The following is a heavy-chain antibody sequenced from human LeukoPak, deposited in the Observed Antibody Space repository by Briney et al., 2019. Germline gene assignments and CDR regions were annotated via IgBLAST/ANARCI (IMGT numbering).Heavy chain of an antibody. V-gene: IGHV3-30*18. D-gene: IGHD5-12*01. Sequence: QPGRSLRLSCAASGFTFSSYGMHWVRQAPGKGLEWVAVISYDGSNKYYSDSVKGRFTISRDHAKNTLYLQMNSLRAEDTAVYYCAKAYCGYSDAFDIWGQGTMVTVSS. CDR3: AKAYCGYSDAFDI. CDR2: ISYDGSNK. J-gene: IGHJ3*02. CDR1: GFTFSSYG.